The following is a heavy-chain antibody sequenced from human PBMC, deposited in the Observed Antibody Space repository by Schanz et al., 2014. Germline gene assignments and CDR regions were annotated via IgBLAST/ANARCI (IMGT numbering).Heavy chain of an antibody. Sequence: QVQLVQSGAEVKKPGASVKVSCKASGYTFTSYYMYWVRQAPGQGLEWMGVINPSGGSTIYAQKFQGRVTMTRDTSTSTVYMELSSLRSEDTAVYYCARGSCTASGCYDAFDLWGQGTLVTVSS. V-gene: IGHV1-46*01. D-gene: IGHD2-2*01. J-gene: IGHJ3*01. CDR1: GYTFTSYY. CDR3: ARGSCTASGCYDAFDL. CDR2: INPSGGST.